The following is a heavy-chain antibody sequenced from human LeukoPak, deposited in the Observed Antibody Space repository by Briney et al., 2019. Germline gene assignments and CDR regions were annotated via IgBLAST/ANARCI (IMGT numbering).Heavy chain of an antibody. CDR1: GFTFSNNY. J-gene: IGHJ5*02. CDR3: ARDYYGP. Sequence: QTGGSLRLSCAASGFTFSNNYMRWVRQAPGKGLEWVSSIYSRGSTSYVDSVKGRFTISRDNSKNTLFLQMNSLRVEDTAVYYCARDYYGPWGQGTLVTVSS. CDR2: IYSRGST. V-gene: IGHV3-66*03. D-gene: IGHD3-22*01.